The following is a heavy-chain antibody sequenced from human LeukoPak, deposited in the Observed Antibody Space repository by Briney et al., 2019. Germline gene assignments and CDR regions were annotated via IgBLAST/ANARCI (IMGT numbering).Heavy chain of an antibody. CDR3: ARLRAGGKNAFDI. CDR2: IYHSGST. CDR1: GGSISSGGYY. Sequence: SQTLSLTCTVSGGSISSGGYYWSWIRQPPGKGLECIGYIYHSGSTYYNPSLKSRVTISVDRSKNQFSLKLSSVTAADTAVYYCARLRAGGKNAFDIWGQGTMVTVSS. V-gene: IGHV4-30-2*01. D-gene: IGHD1-26*01. J-gene: IGHJ3*02.